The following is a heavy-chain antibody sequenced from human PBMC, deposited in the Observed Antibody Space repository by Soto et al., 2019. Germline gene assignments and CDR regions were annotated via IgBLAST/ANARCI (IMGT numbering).Heavy chain of an antibody. CDR2: SSGSGVNT. V-gene: IGHV3-23*01. J-gene: IGHJ3*01. CDR3: AKDRVNGNSVWDAFDV. D-gene: IGHD4-17*01. Sequence: EVQLLESGGGLVQPGGSLRLSCAASGFSFTSYSMSWVRQAPGKGLEWVSASSGSGVNTYYADSMKGRFSISRDNSKSILYLQMNSLRADDTAVYYCAKDRVNGNSVWDAFDVWGQGTLVTVSS. CDR1: GFSFTSYS.